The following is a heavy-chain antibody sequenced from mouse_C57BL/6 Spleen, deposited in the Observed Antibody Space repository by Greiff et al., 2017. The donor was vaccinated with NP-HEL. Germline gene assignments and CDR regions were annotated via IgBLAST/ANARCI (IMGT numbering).Heavy chain of an antibody. V-gene: IGHV5-15*01. J-gene: IGHJ2*01. D-gene: IGHD4-1*02. CDR2: ISNLAYSI. CDR1: GFTFSDYG. CDR3: ARRGNYSFDY. Sequence: EVKLMESGGGLVQPGGSLKLSCAASGFTFSDYGMAWVRQAPRKGPEWVAFISNLAYSIYYADTVTGRFTISRENAKNTLYLEMSSLRSEDTAMYYCARRGNYSFDYRGQGTTLTVSS.